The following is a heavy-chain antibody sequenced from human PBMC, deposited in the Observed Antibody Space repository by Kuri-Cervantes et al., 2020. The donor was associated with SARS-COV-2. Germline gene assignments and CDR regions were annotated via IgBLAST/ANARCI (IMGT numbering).Heavy chain of an antibody. V-gene: IGHV4-38-2*01. CDR1: RYSITNGYF. Sequence: WGTLSLTCVVSRYSITNGYFWGWIRQPPGKGLEWIGSIYHSGNTYQNPSLKSRVSISVDTSKNQFSLKLTSVTAADTAIYYCGRAVGRYYSDSSGYFGSWGQGPLVTVSS. J-gene: IGHJ4*02. CDR3: GRAVGRYYSDSSGYFGS. CDR2: IYHSGNT. D-gene: IGHD3-22*01.